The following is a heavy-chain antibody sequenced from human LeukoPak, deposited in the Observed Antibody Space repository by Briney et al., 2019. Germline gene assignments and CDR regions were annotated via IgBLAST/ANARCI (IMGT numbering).Heavy chain of an antibody. CDR2: ISSNGGST. CDR1: GFTFSSYA. V-gene: IGHV3-64*01. Sequence: GGSLRLSCAASGFTFSSYAMHWVRQAPGKGLEYVSAISSNGGSTYYANSVKGRFTISRDNSKNTLYLQMGSLRAEDMAVYYCARRAARWGPFDYWGQGTLVTVSS. J-gene: IGHJ4*02. D-gene: IGHD6-6*01. CDR3: ARRAARWGPFDY.